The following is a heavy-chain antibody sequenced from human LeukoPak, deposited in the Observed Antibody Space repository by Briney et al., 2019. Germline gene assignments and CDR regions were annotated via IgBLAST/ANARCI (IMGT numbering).Heavy chain of an antibody. V-gene: IGHV4-34*01. CDR1: GGSFSGYY. J-gene: IGHJ5*02. CDR3: ASRDRTYCSGGSCYWFDP. Sequence: PSETLSPTCAVYGGSFSGYYWSWIRQPPGKGLEWIGEINHSGSTNQNPSLKSRVTISVDTSKNQFSLKLNSVTAADTAVYYCASRDRTYCSGGSCYWFDPWGQGTLVTVSS. D-gene: IGHD2-15*01. CDR2: INHSGST.